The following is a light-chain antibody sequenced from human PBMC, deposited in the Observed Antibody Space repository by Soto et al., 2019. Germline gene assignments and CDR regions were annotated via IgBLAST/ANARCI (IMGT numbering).Light chain of an antibody. V-gene: IGKV3-15*01. CDR1: QSVASN. J-gene: IGKJ4*01. CDR2: GAS. CDR3: QQYDSWPPLT. Sequence: EILMTQSPPTLSLSPGERATLSCRASQSVASNLAWYQQRRGQAPRLLIYGASSRATGIPARFSGSGSGTEFTLTISSLQSEDFAVYYCQQYDSWPPLTFGGGTKVEIK.